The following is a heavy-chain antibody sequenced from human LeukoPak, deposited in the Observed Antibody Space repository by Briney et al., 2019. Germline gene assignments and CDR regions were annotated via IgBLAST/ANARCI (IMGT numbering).Heavy chain of an antibody. D-gene: IGHD1-1*01. CDR3: AREGQLERRRSWFDP. V-gene: IGHV1-69*06. Sequence: ASVKVSCKASGGTFSSYAISWVRQAPGQGLEWMGGIIPIFGTANYAQKFQGRVTITADKSTSTAYMELSSLRSEDTAVYYCAREGQLERRRSWFDPWGQGTLVTVSS. CDR2: IIPIFGTA. J-gene: IGHJ5*02. CDR1: GGTFSSYA.